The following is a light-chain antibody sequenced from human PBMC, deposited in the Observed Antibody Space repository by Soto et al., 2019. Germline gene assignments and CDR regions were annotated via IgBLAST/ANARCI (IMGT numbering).Light chain of an antibody. J-gene: IGKJ1*01. CDR1: QSVSSRY. CDR3: QQPTAWQPQWT. Sequence: EIVLTQSPGTLSLSPGERATLSCRASQSVSSRYLAWYQQKPGQAPRLLIYDASSRATGIPDRFSGSGAGTDYSPPISSLEPQEFAVYYCQQPTAWQPQWTFGQGTKVDFK. CDR2: DAS. V-gene: IGKV3D-20*02.